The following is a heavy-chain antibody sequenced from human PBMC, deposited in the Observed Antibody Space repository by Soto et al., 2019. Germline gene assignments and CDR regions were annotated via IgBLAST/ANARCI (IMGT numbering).Heavy chain of an antibody. CDR3: ARKVQVAGINWFDP. CDR2: INHSGST. CDR1: GGSFSGYY. J-gene: IGHJ5*02. Sequence: SETLSLTCAVYGGSFSGYYWSWIRQPPGKGLEWIGEINHSGSTNYNPSLKSRVTISVDTSKNQFSLKLSSVTAADTAVYYCARKVQVAGINWFDPWGQGTLVTVS. D-gene: IGHD6-19*01. V-gene: IGHV4-34*01.